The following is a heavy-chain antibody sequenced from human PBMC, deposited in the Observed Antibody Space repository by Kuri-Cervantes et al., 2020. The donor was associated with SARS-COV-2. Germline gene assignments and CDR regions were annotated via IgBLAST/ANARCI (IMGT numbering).Heavy chain of an antibody. V-gene: IGHV3-33*01. Sequence: GGSLRLSCAASGFTFSSYGTHWVRQAPGKGLEWVAVIWYDGSNKYYADSVKGRFTISRDNSKNTLYLQMNSLRAEDTAVYYCARDRIAPTGWDYYMDVWGKGTTVTVSS. J-gene: IGHJ6*03. CDR3: ARDRIAPTGWDYYMDV. D-gene: IGHD2-15*01. CDR1: GFTFSSYG. CDR2: IWYDGSNK.